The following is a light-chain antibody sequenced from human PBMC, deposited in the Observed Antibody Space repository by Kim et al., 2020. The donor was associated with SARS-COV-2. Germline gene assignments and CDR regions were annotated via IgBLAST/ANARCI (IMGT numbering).Light chain of an antibody. CDR2: QNS. V-gene: IGLV3-1*01. J-gene: IGLJ1*01. CDR3: QAWGGCTTCV. Sequence: EQRDSITSYGNNMRQPHAFRIHQTPGHSRLLVIYQNSKRPSGNPERFSGSNSGDTATLTISGPRAMDEAENYCQAWGGCTTCVFGTGTKVTVL. CDR1: NMRQPH.